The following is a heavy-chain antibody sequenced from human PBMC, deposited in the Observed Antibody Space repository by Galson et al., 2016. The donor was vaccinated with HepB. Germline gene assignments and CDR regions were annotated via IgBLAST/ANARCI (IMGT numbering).Heavy chain of an antibody. J-gene: IGHJ5*02. CDR1: GFTFSSNW. V-gene: IGHV3-74*01. CDR2: ISGDGSST. Sequence: SLRLSCAASGFTFSSNWMHWVRQAPGKGLVWVSHISGDGSSTHYGDSVKGRFTVSRDNSKNTLYLQMNSLRAEDTAVYYCVRDKVTPGTNWFDPWGQGTLVTVSS. D-gene: IGHD4-11*01. CDR3: VRDKVTPGTNWFDP.